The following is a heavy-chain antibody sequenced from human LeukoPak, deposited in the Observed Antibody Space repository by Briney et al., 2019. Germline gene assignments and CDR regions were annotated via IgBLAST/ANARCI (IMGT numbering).Heavy chain of an antibody. CDR2: IIPIFGTA. CDR3: ARNGQWRGYYYYYYMDV. Sequence: SVKVSCKASGGTFSNYAISWVRQAPGQGLEWMGGIIPIFGTANYAQKFRGRVTITADKSTRTAYMELSSLRSEDTAVYYCARNGQWRGYYYYYYMDVWGKGTTVTVSS. J-gene: IGHJ6*03. D-gene: IGHD6-19*01. V-gene: IGHV1-69*06. CDR1: GGTFSNYA.